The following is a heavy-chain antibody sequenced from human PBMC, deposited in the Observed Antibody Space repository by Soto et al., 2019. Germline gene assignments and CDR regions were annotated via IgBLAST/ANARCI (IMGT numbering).Heavy chain of an antibody. CDR3: ATWRFDY. CDR1: GDSVPSNSAA. V-gene: IGHV6-1*01. CDR2: TYYRSKWYN. J-gene: IGHJ4*02. Sequence: SQTLSLTCAISGDSVPSNSAAWNWIRHSPSRGLEWLGRTYYRSKWYNDYAVSMRSRITINPDTTKNQFSLQLSSATPEDTAVYYRATWRFDYWGQGTLVTVSS.